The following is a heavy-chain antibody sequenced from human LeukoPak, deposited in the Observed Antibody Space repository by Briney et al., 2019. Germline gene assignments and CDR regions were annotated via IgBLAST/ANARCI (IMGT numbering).Heavy chain of an antibody. J-gene: IGHJ5*02. Sequence: GGSLRLSCAASGXTFXSYWMNWVRQAPXXXXXWVANIKQDGSEKYYVDSVKGRFTISRDNAKNSLSLQMNSLRAEDTAVYYCARGLAVAANWFDPWGQGTLVTVSS. CDR3: ARGLAVAANWFDP. CDR1: GXTFXSYW. V-gene: IGHV3-7*01. CDR2: IKQDGSEK. D-gene: IGHD6-19*01.